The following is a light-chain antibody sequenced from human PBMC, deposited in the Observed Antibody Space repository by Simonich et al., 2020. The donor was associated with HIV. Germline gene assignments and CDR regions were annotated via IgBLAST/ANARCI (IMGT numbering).Light chain of an antibody. Sequence: DIVMTQSPDSLAVSLGERATINCKSSRTILYSSNNKNYLAWYQQKPGQPPKLLIYWASTRESGVPDRFSASGSGTDFTLTISSLQAEDVAVYSCQQYYSTPTFGQGTKVEIK. CDR2: WAS. J-gene: IGKJ1*01. CDR1: RTILYSSNNKNY. V-gene: IGKV4-1*01. CDR3: QQYYSTPT.